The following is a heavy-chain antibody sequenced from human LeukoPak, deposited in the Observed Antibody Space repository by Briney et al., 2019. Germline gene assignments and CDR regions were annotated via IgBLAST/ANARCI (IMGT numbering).Heavy chain of an antibody. J-gene: IGHJ5*02. CDR2: IRYDGNDK. D-gene: IGHD3-10*01. CDR1: GFAFSYYG. V-gene: IGHV3-30*02. Sequence: GGSLRLSCAASGFAFSYYGIHWVREAPGKGLEWVAFIRYDGNDKYYAKSVKGRFTISRDTSRNTVSLQMNSLRLEDTAIYYCAKPLMRDRWFGESWGQGTLVTVSS. CDR3: AKPLMRDRWFGES.